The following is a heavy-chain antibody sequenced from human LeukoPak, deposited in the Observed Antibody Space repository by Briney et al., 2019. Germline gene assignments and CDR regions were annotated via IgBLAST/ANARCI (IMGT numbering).Heavy chain of an antibody. CDR3: ARGVYIAAAQYGY. CDR2: IYYSGTT. J-gene: IGHJ4*02. CDR1: GFTFNNYV. Sequence: GSLRLSCAASGFTFNNYVMSWVRQAPGKGLEWIGYIYYSGTTNYNPSLKSRVTISVDTSKNQFSLKLSSVTAADTAVYYCARGVYIAAAQYGYWGQGTLVTVSS. D-gene: IGHD6-13*01. V-gene: IGHV4-59*01.